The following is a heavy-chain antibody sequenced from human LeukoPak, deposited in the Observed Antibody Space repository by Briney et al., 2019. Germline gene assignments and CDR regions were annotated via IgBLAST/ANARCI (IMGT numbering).Heavy chain of an antibody. V-gene: IGHV3-33*06. CDR2: IWYDGSNK. CDR1: GFTFSSYG. D-gene: IGHD6-13*01. J-gene: IGHJ4*02. Sequence: GSLRLSCAASGFTFSSYGMHWVRQAPGKGLEWVAVIWYDGSNKYYADSVKGRFTISRDNSKNTLYLQMNSLRAKDTAVYYCAKDRIAAAGTWFDYWGQGTLVTVSS. CDR3: AKDRIAAAGTWFDY.